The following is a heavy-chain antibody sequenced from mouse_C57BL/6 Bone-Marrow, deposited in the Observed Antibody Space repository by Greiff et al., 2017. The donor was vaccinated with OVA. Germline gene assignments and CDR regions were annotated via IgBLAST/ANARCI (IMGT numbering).Heavy chain of an antibody. CDR2: IWSDGST. J-gene: IGHJ4*01. CDR1: GFSLTSYG. V-gene: IGHV2-6*03. D-gene: IGHD2-2*01. CDR3: ARSLLSTMVNYYAMDY. Sequence: VKVVESGPGLVAPSQSLSITCTVSGFSLTSYGVHWVRQPPGKGLEWLVVIWSDGSTTYNSALKSRLSISKDNSKSQVFLKMNSLQTDDTAMYYCARSLLSTMVNYYAMDYWGQGTSVTVSS.